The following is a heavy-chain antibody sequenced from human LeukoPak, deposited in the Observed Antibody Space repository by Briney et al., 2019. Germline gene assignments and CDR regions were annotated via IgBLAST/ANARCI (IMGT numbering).Heavy chain of an antibody. CDR1: GGTFSSYA. V-gene: IGHV1-69*13. D-gene: IGHD3-3*01. J-gene: IGHJ3*02. Sequence: SVKVSCKASGGTFSSYAISWVRQAPGQGLEWMGGIIPIFGTANYAQKFQGRVTITADESTSTAYMELSSLRSEDTAVYYCARENSITIFGVEVGAFDIWGQGTMVTVSS. CDR3: ARENSITIFGVEVGAFDI. CDR2: IIPIFGTA.